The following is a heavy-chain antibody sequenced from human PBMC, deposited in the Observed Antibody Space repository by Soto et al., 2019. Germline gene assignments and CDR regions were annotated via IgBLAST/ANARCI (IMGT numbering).Heavy chain of an antibody. Sequence: SETLSLTCTVSGGSISSYYWSWIRQPPGKGLEWIGYIYYSGSTIYNPSLRSRVTISVDTSKNQFSLKLRAVTAADTAVYYCARGETYYGTTTWFDPWGQGTLVTVSS. CDR3: ARGETYYGTTTWFDP. V-gene: IGHV4-59*12. CDR1: GGSISSYY. J-gene: IGHJ5*02. CDR2: IYYSGST. D-gene: IGHD1-1*01.